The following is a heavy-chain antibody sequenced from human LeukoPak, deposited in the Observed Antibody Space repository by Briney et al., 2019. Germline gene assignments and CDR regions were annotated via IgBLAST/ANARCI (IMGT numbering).Heavy chain of an antibody. CDR2: IYYSGST. CDR3: ARTNSGSYSGDAFDI. Sequence: SETLSLTCAVYGGSFSGYYWSWIRQPPGKGLEWIGYIYYSGSTNYNPSLKSRVTISVDTSKNQFSLKLSSVTAADTAVYYCARTNSGSYSGDAFDIWGQGTMVTVSS. J-gene: IGHJ3*02. D-gene: IGHD1-26*01. V-gene: IGHV4-59*01. CDR1: GGSFSGYY.